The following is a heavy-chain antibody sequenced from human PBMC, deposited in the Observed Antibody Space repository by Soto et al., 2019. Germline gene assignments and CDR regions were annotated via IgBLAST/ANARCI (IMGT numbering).Heavy chain of an antibody. CDR2: SKSRADGGTA. CDR1: GFTFSNAW. V-gene: IGHV3-15*01. J-gene: IGHJ4*02. CDR3: AALGGNLGAFDY. D-gene: IGHD3-16*01. Sequence: EVQLVESGGGLVKPGGSLRLSCAASGFTFSNAWMSWVRQAPGKGLEWVGRSKSRADGGTADHAAPVKGRFAISRDDAKNTLYLQMNSLKTEDAAVYYCAALGGNLGAFDYWGQGTLVTVSS.